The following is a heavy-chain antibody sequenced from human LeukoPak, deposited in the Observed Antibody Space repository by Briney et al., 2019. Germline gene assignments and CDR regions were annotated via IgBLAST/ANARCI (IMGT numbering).Heavy chain of an antibody. D-gene: IGHD3-22*01. Sequence: PGGSLRLSCAASGFTFSSYAMSWVRQAPGKGLEWVSAISGSGGSTYYADSVKGRFTISRDNSKNTLYLQMNSLRAEDTAVYYCAKETASSGSIPNYFDYWGQGTLVTVSS. CDR3: AKETASSGSIPNYFDY. V-gene: IGHV3-23*01. CDR1: GFTFSSYA. CDR2: ISGSGGST. J-gene: IGHJ4*02.